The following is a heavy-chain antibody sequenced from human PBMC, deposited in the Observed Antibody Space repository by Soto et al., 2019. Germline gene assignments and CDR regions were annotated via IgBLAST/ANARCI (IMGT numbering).Heavy chain of an antibody. CDR3: AIDIVVVPAAKKFVND. V-gene: IGHV1-69*02. CDR2: IIPILGIA. J-gene: IGHJ4*02. D-gene: IGHD2-2*01. Sequence: GASVKVSCKASGGTFSSYTISWVRQAPGQGLEWMGRIIPILGIANYAQKFQGRVTITADKSTSTAYMELSSLRSEDTAVYYCAIDIVVVPAAKKFVNDWGQGTLVTVSS. CDR1: GGTFSSYT.